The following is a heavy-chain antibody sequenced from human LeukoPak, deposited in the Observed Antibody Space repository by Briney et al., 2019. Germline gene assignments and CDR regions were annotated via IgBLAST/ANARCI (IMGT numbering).Heavy chain of an antibody. CDR2: IYSGGSK. V-gene: IGHV3-66*02. D-gene: IGHD3-3*01. CDR3: ARDGITIFGVVTYDY. Sequence: GGSLRLSCAASGFTVSSNYMSWVRQAPGKGLEWVSVIYSGGSKYYADSVKGRFTISRDNSKNTLYLQMNSLRAEDTAVYYCARDGITIFGVVTYDYWGQGTLVTVSS. CDR1: GFTVSSNY. J-gene: IGHJ4*02.